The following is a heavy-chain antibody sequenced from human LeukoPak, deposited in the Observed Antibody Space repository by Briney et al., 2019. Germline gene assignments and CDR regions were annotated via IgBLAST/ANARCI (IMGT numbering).Heavy chain of an antibody. CDR3: ARDGTAAGLYFDL. J-gene: IGHJ4*01. CDR1: GFSFSSYW. CDR2: IRQDGGEK. V-gene: IGHV3-7*01. Sequence: GGSLRLSCAVSGFSFSSYWMNWVRQAPGKGLEWVASIRQDGGEKSYVDSVKGRFTLSRDNTKNSLYLQMSSLRAEDTAVYYCARDGTAAGLYFDLWGQGTLVSVSS. D-gene: IGHD6-13*01.